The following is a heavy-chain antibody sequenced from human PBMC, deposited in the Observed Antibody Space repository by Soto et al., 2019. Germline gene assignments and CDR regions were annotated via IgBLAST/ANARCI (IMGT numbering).Heavy chain of an antibody. CDR1: GGSLSGYY. CDR2: INHSGST. D-gene: IGHD2-21*01. CDR3: ARGYSAVGAY. Sequence: QVQLKQWGAGLLKPSETLSLTCAVFGGSLSGYYCSWIRQPPGKGLEWIGEINHSGSTNYNPSLKSRVTISVDTSKNQFSLKLSSVTAADTAVYYCARGYSAVGAYWGQGTLVTVSS. V-gene: IGHV4-34*01. J-gene: IGHJ4*02.